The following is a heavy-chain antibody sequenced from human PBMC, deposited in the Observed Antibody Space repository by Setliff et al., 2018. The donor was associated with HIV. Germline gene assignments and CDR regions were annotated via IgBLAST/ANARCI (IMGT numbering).Heavy chain of an antibody. CDR1: GGSISSSSYY. V-gene: IGHV4-39*01. CDR3: ARHATYYDILTGYYYYYYMDV. Sequence: SETLSLTCTVSGGSISSSSYYWGWIRQPPGKGLEWIGSIYYSGSTYYNPSLKSRVTISVDTSKNQFSLKLSSVTAADTAVYYCARHATYYDILTGYYYYYYMDVWGKGTTVTVSS. D-gene: IGHD3-9*01. CDR2: IYYSGST. J-gene: IGHJ6*03.